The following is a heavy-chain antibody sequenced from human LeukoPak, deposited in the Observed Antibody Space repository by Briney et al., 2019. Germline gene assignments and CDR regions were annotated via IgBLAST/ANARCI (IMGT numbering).Heavy chain of an antibody. CDR1: GFTFSSYA. J-gene: IGHJ4*02. D-gene: IGHD3-3*01. CDR2: ISGSGGST. CDR3: TIEGRYDFWSGYHDY. Sequence: GGSLRLSCAASGFTFSSYAMSWVRQAPGKGLEWVSSISGSGGSTYYGYSVKGRFTISRDNSKKTLHLQMNSLRAEDMAVYYCTIEGRYDFWSGYHDYWGQGTLVTVSS. V-gene: IGHV3-23*01.